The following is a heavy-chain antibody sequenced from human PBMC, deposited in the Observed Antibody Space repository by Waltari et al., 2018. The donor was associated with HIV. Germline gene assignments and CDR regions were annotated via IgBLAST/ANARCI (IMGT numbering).Heavy chain of an antibody. CDR1: GYTFTGYY. D-gene: IGHD2-2*01. V-gene: IGHV1-2*06. Sequence: QVQLVQSGAEVKKPGASVKVSCKAPGYTFTGYYMHWVRQAPGQGLEWMGRINPNSGGTNYAQKFQGRVTMTRDTSISTAYMELSRLRSDDTAVYYCARDCSSTSCYGPDDYWGQGTLVTVSS. CDR3: ARDCSSTSCYGPDDY. CDR2: INPNSGGT. J-gene: IGHJ4*02.